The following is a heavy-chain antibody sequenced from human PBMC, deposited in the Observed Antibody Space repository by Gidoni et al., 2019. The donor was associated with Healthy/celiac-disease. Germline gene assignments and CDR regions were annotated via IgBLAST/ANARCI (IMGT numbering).Heavy chain of an antibody. D-gene: IGHD2-15*01. CDR3: ARVQRCSGGSCYSDYYYGMDV. J-gene: IGHJ6*02. Sequence: QVQLVQSGAEVKKPGSSVKVSCKASGGTFSSYAISWVRQAPGQGLEWMGGIIPIFGTANYAQKFQGRVTITADKSTSTAYMELSSLRSEDTAVYYCARVQRCSGGSCYSDYYYGMDVWGQGTTVTVSS. CDR2: IIPIFGTA. CDR1: GGTFSSYA. V-gene: IGHV1-69*06.